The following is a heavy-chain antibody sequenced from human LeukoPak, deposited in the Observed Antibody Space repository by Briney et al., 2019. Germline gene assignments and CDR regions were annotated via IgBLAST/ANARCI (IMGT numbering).Heavy chain of an antibody. Sequence: GGSLRLSXAASGFTFSSYAMSWVRQAPGKGLEWVAAISGSGGSTYYADSVKGRFTISRDNSKNTLYLQMNSLRAEDTALYYCAKETTGSGSYNYDYWGRGTLVTVSS. CDR1: GFTFSSYA. V-gene: IGHV3-23*01. CDR2: ISGSGGST. D-gene: IGHD3-10*01. J-gene: IGHJ4*02. CDR3: AKETTGSGSYNYDY.